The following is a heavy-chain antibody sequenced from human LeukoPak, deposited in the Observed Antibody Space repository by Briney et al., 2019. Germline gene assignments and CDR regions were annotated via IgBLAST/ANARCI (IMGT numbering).Heavy chain of an antibody. D-gene: IGHD1-7*01. CDR2: ISAYNGNT. V-gene: IGHV1-18*01. Sequence: ASVKVSCKASGYTFTSYGISWVRQAPGQGLEWMGWISAYNGNTNYAQKLQGRVTMTTDTSTSTAYMELRSLRSDDTAVYYRARENSTNYYYYGMDVWGQGTTVTVSS. CDR1: GYTFTSYG. J-gene: IGHJ6*02. CDR3: ARENSTNYYYYGMDV.